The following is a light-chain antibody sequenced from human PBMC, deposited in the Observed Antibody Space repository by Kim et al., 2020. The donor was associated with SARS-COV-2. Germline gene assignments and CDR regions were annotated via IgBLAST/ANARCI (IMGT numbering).Light chain of an antibody. CDR2: GAA. CDR1: RSLSSSY. V-gene: IGKV3-20*01. CDR3: HQYGNSPNT. Sequence: LSPGERPTLSCRARRSLSSSYLAWYQQKPGQAPRLLIYGAASRATGIPDRFSGSGSGSVFTLTISRLEPADFAVYYCHQYGNSPNTFGQGTKLEI. J-gene: IGKJ2*01.